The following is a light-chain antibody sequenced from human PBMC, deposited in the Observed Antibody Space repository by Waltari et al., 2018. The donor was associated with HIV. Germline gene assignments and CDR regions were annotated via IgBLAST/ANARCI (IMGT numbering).Light chain of an antibody. CDR2: RAS. CDR1: QGVSGNY. CDR3: QQYADSYT. V-gene: IGKV3-20*01. J-gene: IGKJ2*01. Sequence: EIVLTQSPGTLSFSPGERATLSCRASQGVSGNYLAWFQHKAGQAPTLLIYRASSRATGIPDRFSGSGSGTDFTLTISRLEPEDFALYYCQQYADSYTFGRGTKLEIK.